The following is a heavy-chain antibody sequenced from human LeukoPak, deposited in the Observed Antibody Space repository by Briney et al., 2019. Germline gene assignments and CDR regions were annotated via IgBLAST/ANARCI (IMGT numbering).Heavy chain of an antibody. D-gene: IGHD2-2*01. CDR1: GFTFSSYA. V-gene: IGHV3-48*03. CDR3: ARDCSSTSCYQLDY. Sequence: GGSLRLSCAAAGFTFSSYAMSWVRQAPGKGLEWVSYISSSGSTIYYADSVKGRFTISRDNAKNSLYLQMNSLRAEDTAVYYCARDCSSTSCYQLDYWGQGTLVTVSS. CDR2: ISSSGSTI. J-gene: IGHJ4*02.